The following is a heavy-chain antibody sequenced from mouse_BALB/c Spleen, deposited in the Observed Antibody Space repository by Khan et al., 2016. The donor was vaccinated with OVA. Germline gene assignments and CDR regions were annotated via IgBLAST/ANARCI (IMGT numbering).Heavy chain of an antibody. D-gene: IGHD2-14*01. V-gene: IGHV1-4*01. CDR2: INPSNGYT. CDR3: VRDGAYHRNDGWFAY. Sequence: QIQLVQSGAELARPGASVKMSCKASGYTFTSYTIHWIKKRPGQGLEWIGYINPSNGYTNYNQKFKDKATLTTVKSSTTAYLQLSSLTSDDSAVYNCVRDGAYHRNDGWFAYWGQGTLVTVSA. CDR1: GYTFTSYT. J-gene: IGHJ3*01.